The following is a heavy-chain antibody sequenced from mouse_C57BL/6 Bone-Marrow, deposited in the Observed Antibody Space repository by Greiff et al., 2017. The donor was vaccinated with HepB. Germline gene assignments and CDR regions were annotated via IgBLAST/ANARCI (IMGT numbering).Heavy chain of an antibody. D-gene: IGHD1-1*01. V-gene: IGHV14-4*01. CDR2: IDPENGDT. J-gene: IGHJ2*01. Sequence: VQLKESGAELVRPGASVKLSCTASGFNIKDDYMHWVKQRPEQGLEWIGWIDPENGDTEYASKFQGKATITADTSSNTAYLQLSSLTSEDTAVYYSTTEDGSSYENFDYWGQGTTLTVSS. CDR3: TTEDGSSYENFDY. CDR1: GFNIKDDY.